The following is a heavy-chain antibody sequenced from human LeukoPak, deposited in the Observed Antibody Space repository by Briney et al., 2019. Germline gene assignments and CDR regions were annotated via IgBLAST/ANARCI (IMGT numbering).Heavy chain of an antibody. CDR1: GYTFTGYY. CDR3: ATDALGVELTKQLYGMDV. CDR2: INPNSGGT. Sequence: ASVKVSCKASGYTFTGYYMHWVRQAPGQGLEWMGWINPNSGGTNYAQKFQGRVTMTRDTSISTAYMELSRLRSEDTAVYYCATDALGVELTKQLYGMDVWGQGTTVTVS. J-gene: IGHJ6*02. D-gene: IGHD1-7*01. V-gene: IGHV1-2*02.